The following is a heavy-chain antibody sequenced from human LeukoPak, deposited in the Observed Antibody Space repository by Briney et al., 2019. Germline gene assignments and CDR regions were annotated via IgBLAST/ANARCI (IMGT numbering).Heavy chain of an antibody. CDR2: INQDDSQI. D-gene: IGHD3-10*01. V-gene: IGHV3-7*01. J-gene: IGHJ4*02. Sequence: GGSLRLSCAASGFNFNKYWLSWVRQAPGKGLEWVANINQDDSQIYYLESVEGRFTISRDNAKNSLHLQMNSLRVEDTAVYYCARGYYYSGTYYFSFFDCWGQGTLVTVSS. CDR3: ARGYYYSGTYYFSFFDC. CDR1: GFNFNKYW.